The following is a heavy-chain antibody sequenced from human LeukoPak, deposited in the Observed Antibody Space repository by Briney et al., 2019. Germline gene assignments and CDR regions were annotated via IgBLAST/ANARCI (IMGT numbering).Heavy chain of an antibody. CDR1: GGTFSSYA. D-gene: IGHD4-17*01. CDR2: IIPIFGTA. J-gene: IGHJ4*02. CDR3: ARGRGMTTVTTWTFDY. Sequence: SVKVSCKASGGTFSSYAISWVRQAPGQGLEWMGGIIPIFGTANYAQKFQGRVTITTDESTSTAYMELSSLGSEDTAVYYCARGRGMTTVTTWTFDYWGQGTLVTVSS. V-gene: IGHV1-69*05.